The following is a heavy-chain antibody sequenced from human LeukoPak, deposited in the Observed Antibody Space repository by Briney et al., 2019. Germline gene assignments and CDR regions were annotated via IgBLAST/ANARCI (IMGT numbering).Heavy chain of an antibody. CDR3: ARKEQPDGVVDY. CDR2: IYYSGST. V-gene: IGHV4-59*08. CDR1: GGSISSYY. Sequence: SETLSLTCTVSGGSISSYYWSWIRQPPGKGLEWIGYIYYSGSTNYNPSLKSRVTISVDTSKNQFSLKLSSVTAADTAVYYCARKEQPDGVVDYWGQGTLVTVSS. J-gene: IGHJ4*02. D-gene: IGHD1/OR15-1a*01.